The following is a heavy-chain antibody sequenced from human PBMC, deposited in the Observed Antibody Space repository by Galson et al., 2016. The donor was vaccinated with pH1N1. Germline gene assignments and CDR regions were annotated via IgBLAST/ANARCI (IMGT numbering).Heavy chain of an antibody. CDR2: MWHDGSHE. D-gene: IGHD2-15*01. V-gene: IGHV3-33*07. CDR3: VRDVSYCRCLSCFSTPLFNWFDT. J-gene: IGHJ5*02. Sequence: SLRLSCAASGFDFSSYGMFWVRQAPRKGLEWVAAMWHDGSHEYYSDSVNGRFTISRDNSKNTLYLQMDRLTGEDTAVYYCVRDVSYCRCLSCFSTPLFNWFDTWGQGTLVTVSS. CDR1: GFDFSSYG.